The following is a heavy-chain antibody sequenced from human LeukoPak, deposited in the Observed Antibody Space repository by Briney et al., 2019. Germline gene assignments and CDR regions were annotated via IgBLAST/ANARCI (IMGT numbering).Heavy chain of an antibody. D-gene: IGHD3/OR15-3a*01. CDR3: AREKRGVWTVLVRSNWFDP. V-gene: IGHV1-2*02. J-gene: IGHJ5*02. CDR1: GYTFTGYY. Sequence: ASVKVSCKASGYTFTGYYMHWVRQAPGQGLEWMGWINPNSGGTNYAQKFRGRVTMTRDTSISTAYMELSRLRSDDTAVYYCAREKRGVWTVLVRSNWFDPWGQGTLVTVSS. CDR2: INPNSGGT.